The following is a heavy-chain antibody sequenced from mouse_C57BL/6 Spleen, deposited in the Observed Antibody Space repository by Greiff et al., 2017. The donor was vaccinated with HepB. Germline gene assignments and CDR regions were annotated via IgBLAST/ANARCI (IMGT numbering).Heavy chain of an antibody. Sequence: EVQLVESGGGLVQPGGSLSLSCAASGFTFTDYYMSWVRQPPGKALEWLGFIRNKANGYTTEYSASVKGRFTISRDNSQSILYLQMNALRAEDSATYYCARYIPLLYAMDYWGQGTSVTVSS. J-gene: IGHJ4*01. V-gene: IGHV7-3*01. CDR1: GFTFTDYY. CDR3: ARYIPLLYAMDY. CDR2: IRNKANGYTT. D-gene: IGHD5-1*01.